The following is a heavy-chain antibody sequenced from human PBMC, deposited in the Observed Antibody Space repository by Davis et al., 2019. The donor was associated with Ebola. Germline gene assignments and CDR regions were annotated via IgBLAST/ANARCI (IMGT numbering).Heavy chain of an antibody. CDR2: MNPNSGNT. D-gene: IGHD6-19*01. CDR3: ARGSTGIAVV. V-gene: IGHV1-8*01. Sequence: ASVKVSCKASGYDFSSDGISWVRQAPGQGLEWMGWMNPNSGNTGYAQKFQGRVTMTRNTSISTAYMELSSLRSEDTAVYYCARGSTGIAVVWGQGTLVTVSS. CDR1: GYDFSSDG. J-gene: IGHJ4*02.